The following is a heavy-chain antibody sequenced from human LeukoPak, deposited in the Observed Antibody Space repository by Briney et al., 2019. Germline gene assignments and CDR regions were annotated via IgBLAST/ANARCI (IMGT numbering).Heavy chain of an antibody. V-gene: IGHV4-34*01. CDR3: ARNSSPYYYYYYMDV. D-gene: IGHD4-23*01. J-gene: IGHJ6*03. CDR1: GGSFSGYY. CDR2: INHSGSP. Sequence: SETLSLTCAVYGGSFSGYYWSWIRRPPGKGLGWIGEINHSGSPNYNPSLKSRVTISVDTSKNQFSLKLSSVTAADTAVYYCARNSSPYYYYYYMDVWGKGTTVTVSS.